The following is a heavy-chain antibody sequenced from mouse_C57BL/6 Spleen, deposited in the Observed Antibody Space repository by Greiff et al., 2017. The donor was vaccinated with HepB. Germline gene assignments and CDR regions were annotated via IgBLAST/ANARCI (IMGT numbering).Heavy chain of an antibody. J-gene: IGHJ2*01. CDR2: LYPGSGNT. CDR3: ARADVDY. CDR1: GSPFTDYC. Sequence: VQLQQSGAELVRPGASVKLSCTASGSPFTDYCIDWVKQRPGQGLEWIARLYPGSGNTYYNEKFKGKATLTAENSSSTAYMQLSSLTSEDSAVYCGARADVDYWGQGTTLTVSS. V-gene: IGHV1-76*01.